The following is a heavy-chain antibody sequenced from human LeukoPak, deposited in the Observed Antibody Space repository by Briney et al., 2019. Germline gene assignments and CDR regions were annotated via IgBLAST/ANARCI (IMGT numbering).Heavy chain of an antibody. CDR2: ISAYNGNT. CDR1: GYTFTSYG. J-gene: IGHJ4*02. CDR3: ARDPHEYDSSGKTLDY. D-gene: IGHD3-22*01. Sequence: GASVKVSCKASGYTFTSYGISWVRQAPGQGLEWMGWISAYNGNTNYAQKLQGRVTMTTDTSTSTAYMELRSLRSDDTAVYCCARDPHEYDSSGKTLDYWGQGTLVTVSS. V-gene: IGHV1-18*01.